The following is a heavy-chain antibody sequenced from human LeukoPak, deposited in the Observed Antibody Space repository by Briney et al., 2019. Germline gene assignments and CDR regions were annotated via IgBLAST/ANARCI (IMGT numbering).Heavy chain of an antibody. Sequence: ASVKVSCKASGYTFVSYDINWVRQATGQGLEWLGWMNPNSGSTGFAQNFQGRVSMTRDTSISTAYMELSNLGSEDTAVYYCARQPGVGGFFDYGGQGTLVTVSS. CDR2: MNPNSGST. CDR3: ARQPGVGGFFDY. D-gene: IGHD3-16*01. V-gene: IGHV1-8*01. CDR1: GYTFVSYD. J-gene: IGHJ4*02.